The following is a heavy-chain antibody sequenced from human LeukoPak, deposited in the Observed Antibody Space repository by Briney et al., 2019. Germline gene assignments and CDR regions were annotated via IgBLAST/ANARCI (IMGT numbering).Heavy chain of an antibody. CDR2: IRSKAYGGTT. Sequence: HPGGSLRLSCTASGFTFGDYAMSWFRQAPGKGLEWVGFIRSKAYGGTTEYAASVKGRFTISRDDSKSIAYLQMNSLKTEDTAVYYCTRDALGGYDSSGYYYFDYWGQGTLVTVSS. J-gene: IGHJ4*02. CDR3: TRDALGGYDSSGYYYFDY. V-gene: IGHV3-49*03. CDR1: GFTFGDYA. D-gene: IGHD3-22*01.